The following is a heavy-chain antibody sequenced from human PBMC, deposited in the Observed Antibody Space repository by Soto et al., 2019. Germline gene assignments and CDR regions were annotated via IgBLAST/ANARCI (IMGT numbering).Heavy chain of an antibody. CDR3: ARGVLRNYDILTGYYSPDWFDP. CDR1: GYTFTVYY. Sequence: VSVNLSCKASGYTFTVYYMHWVRQAPRQGLEWMGWINPNSGGTNYAQKFQGWVTMTRDTSISTAYMELSRLRSDDTAVYYCARGVLRNYDILTGYYSPDWFDPWGQGTLVTVSS. J-gene: IGHJ5*02. V-gene: IGHV1-2*04. CDR2: INPNSGGT. D-gene: IGHD3-9*01.